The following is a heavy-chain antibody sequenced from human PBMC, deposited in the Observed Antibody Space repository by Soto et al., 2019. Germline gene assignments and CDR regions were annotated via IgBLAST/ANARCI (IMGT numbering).Heavy chain of an antibody. V-gene: IGHV3-33*01. D-gene: IGHD2-15*01. CDR3: ARDADRIGYCIGGSCSFVY. CDR1: GFTFSSYG. CDR2: IWYDGSNK. Sequence: QVQLVESGGGVVQPGRSLRLSCAASGFTFSSYGMHWVRQAPGKVLEWVAVIWYDGSNKYYADSVKGRFSISTDTSKKALYMQMNRRSAEDTSGYYCARDADRIGYCIGGSCSFVYWGQGTLVTVSS. J-gene: IGHJ4*02.